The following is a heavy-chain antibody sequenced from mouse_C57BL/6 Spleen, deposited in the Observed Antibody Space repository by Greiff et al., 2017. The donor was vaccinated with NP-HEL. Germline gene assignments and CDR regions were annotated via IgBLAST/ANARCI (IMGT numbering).Heavy chain of an antibody. CDR1: GYTFTDYY. Sequence: EVQLQQSGPELVKPGASVKISCKASGYTFTDYYMNWVKQSHGKSLEWIGDINPNNGGTSYNQKFKGKATLTVDKSSSTAYMELRSLTSEDSAVYYCARELLRKEGYFDYWGQGTTLTVSS. CDR3: ARELLRKEGYFDY. V-gene: IGHV1-26*01. CDR2: INPNNGGT. J-gene: IGHJ2*01. D-gene: IGHD1-1*01.